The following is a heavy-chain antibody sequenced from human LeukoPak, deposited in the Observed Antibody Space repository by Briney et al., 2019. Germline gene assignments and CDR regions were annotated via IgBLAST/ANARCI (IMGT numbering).Heavy chain of an antibody. J-gene: IGHJ4*02. CDR2: MYYSGST. CDR1: GGSISSSDYY. Sequence: PSQTLSLTCTVSGGSISSSDYYGSWIRQPPGKGLEWIGFMYYSGSTNYNPSLKSRVSMSVDTSKNQFSLRLSSVTAADTAVYYCARRTQNDYPGEYYFDYWGQGTLVTVSS. CDR3: ARRTQNDYPGEYYFDY. D-gene: IGHD3-10*01. V-gene: IGHV4-30-4*01.